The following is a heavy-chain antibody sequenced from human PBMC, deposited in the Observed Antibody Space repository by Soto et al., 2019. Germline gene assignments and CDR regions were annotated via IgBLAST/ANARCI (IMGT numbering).Heavy chain of an antibody. CDR2: INHSGST. J-gene: IGHJ4*02. D-gene: IGHD2-8*02. CDR3: ARGLLYWRYFDY. Sequence: QVQLQQWGAGLLKPSETLSLTCAVYGGSFSGYYWSWIRQPPGKGLEWIGEINHSGSTNYNPSLKSQVTISVDTSKNQFSLKLSSVTAADTAVYYCARGLLYWRYFDYWGQGTLVTVSS. V-gene: IGHV4-34*01. CDR1: GGSFSGYY.